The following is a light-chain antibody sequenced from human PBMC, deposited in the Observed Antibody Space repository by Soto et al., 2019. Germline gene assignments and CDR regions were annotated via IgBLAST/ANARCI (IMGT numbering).Light chain of an antibody. Sequence: DIVMTQSPLSLPVTPGEPASISCRSSQSLLQSNGYNYLDWYLQKPGQSPQLLIYLGSNRASGVPHRISCSGSGTDFTLKISSVEAEDVGVYYFMQALQTPRTFGEGTKVGIK. CDR1: QSLLQSNGYNY. V-gene: IGKV2-28*01. CDR2: LGS. J-gene: IGKJ1*01. CDR3: MQALQTPRT.